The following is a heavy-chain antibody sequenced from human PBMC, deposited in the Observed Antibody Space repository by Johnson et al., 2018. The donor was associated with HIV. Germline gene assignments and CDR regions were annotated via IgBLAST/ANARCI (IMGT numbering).Heavy chain of an antibody. CDR3: ARLPVLVVVAGRPQVFDI. Sequence: VQLVESGGGLIQPGGSLRLSCAASGFTVSSNYMNWVRQAPGKGLEWVSVIYNGGSTYYADSVKGRFTISRDNSKNTLYLQMNSLRAEDTAVYYFARLPVLVVVAGRPQVFDIWGQGTMVTVAS. J-gene: IGHJ3*02. V-gene: IGHV3-53*01. D-gene: IGHD2-15*01. CDR1: GFTVSSNY. CDR2: IYNGGST.